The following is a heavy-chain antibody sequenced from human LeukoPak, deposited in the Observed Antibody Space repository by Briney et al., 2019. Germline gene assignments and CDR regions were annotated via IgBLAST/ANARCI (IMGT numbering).Heavy chain of an antibody. CDR1: RFTFSKDW. Sequence: PGGSLRLSCEASRFTFSKDWISWVRQAPGKGLEWVANIKQDGSEQNYVDSVKGRFTISRDNAKNSLYLRMDSLRAEDTAVYYCARDPGIAAAGTVGYFDSWGQGILVTVSS. V-gene: IGHV3-7*01. CDR3: ARDPGIAAAGTVGYFDS. J-gene: IGHJ4*02. D-gene: IGHD6-13*01. CDR2: IKQDGSEQ.